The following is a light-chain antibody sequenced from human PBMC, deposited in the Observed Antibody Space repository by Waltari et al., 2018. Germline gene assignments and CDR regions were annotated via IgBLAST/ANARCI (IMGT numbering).Light chain of an antibody. CDR1: RRAIGGYDY. CDR3: DSYASENILL. V-gene: IGLV2-14*03. J-gene: IGLJ2*01. CDR2: DVN. Sequence: QSALSQTASVSGSHGQSITISCSGSRRAIGGYDYVSWNQHHPGKAPNLLFYDVNKRPSVVSDRFSGSKLGFTASLTISGLQAEDEADYYCDSYASENILLFGGGTKVTVL.